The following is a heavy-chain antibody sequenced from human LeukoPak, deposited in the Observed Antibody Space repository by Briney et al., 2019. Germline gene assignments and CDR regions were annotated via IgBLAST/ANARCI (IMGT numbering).Heavy chain of an antibody. CDR3: VRGRKSGCQHDC. CDR2: ISAYNGTT. J-gene: IGHJ4*02. D-gene: IGHD1-26*01. V-gene: IGHV1-18*03. CDR1: VYTLTSYG. Sequence: ASVKVSCKASVYTLTSYGISWVRQAPGQGLEWMGWISAYNGTTNYAQKLQGRVTMTTDTSTRTPYMELRRLRSDDMPVYYCVRGRKSGCQHDCWGQGAMVTVSS.